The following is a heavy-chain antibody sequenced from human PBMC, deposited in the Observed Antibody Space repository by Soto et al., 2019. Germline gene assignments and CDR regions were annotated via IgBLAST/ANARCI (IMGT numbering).Heavy chain of an antibody. CDR2: SSPRGDTI. CDR1: GFSLANYP. Sequence: GESLKISCVASGFSLANYPMNWVRQTPGKGLEWISYSSPRGDTIYYADSVEGRFTISRDNARNSLSLHMSSLRDEDSALYYCAKGPHTNVGWPYYFESWGQGVPVTVSS. D-gene: IGHD6-19*01. CDR3: AKGPHTNVGWPYYFES. J-gene: IGHJ4*02. V-gene: IGHV3-48*02.